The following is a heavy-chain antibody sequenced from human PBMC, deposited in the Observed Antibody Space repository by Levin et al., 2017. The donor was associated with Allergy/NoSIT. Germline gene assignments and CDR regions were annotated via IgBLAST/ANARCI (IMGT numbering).Heavy chain of an antibody. Sequence: GGSLRLSCAASGFIFSSYWMSWVRQAPGKGLEWVANIKQDGSEKYYVDSVKGRFTISRDNAKNSLYLQMNSLRAEDTAVYYCARDLPYSHGPKFDYWGQGTLVTVSS. V-gene: IGHV3-7*01. J-gene: IGHJ4*02. CDR1: GFIFSSYW. D-gene: IGHD5-18*01. CDR3: ARDLPYSHGPKFDY. CDR2: IKQDGSEK.